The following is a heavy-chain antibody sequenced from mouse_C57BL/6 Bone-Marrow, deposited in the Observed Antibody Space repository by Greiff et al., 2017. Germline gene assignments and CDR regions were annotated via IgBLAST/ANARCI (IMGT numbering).Heavy chain of an antibody. Sequence: VQLQQSDAELVKPGASVKISCKASGYTFTDHTIHWMKQRPEQGLEWIGYIYPRDGSTKYNEKFTGKATLTVDKSSSTAYMQLNSLTSEDSAVYYCAGYDGYYRGVFAYWGQGTMVTVSA. CDR1: GYTFTDHT. D-gene: IGHD2-3*01. J-gene: IGHJ3*01. CDR3: AGYDGYYRGVFAY. CDR2: IYPRDGST. V-gene: IGHV1-78*01.